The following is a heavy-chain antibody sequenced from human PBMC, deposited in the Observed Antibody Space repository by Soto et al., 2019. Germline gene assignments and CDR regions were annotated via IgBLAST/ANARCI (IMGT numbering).Heavy chain of an antibody. Sequence: GPSVKVSCKASGYTFTSYDINWVRQATGQGLEWMGWMNPNSGNTGYAQKFQGRVTMTRNTSISTAYMELSSLRSDDTAVYYFARYFNLKAYSGSDDAFDIWGQGTMVTVSS. CDR2: MNPNSGNT. D-gene: IGHD1-26*01. CDR3: ARYFNLKAYSGSDDAFDI. J-gene: IGHJ3*02. CDR1: GYTFTSYD. V-gene: IGHV1-8*01.